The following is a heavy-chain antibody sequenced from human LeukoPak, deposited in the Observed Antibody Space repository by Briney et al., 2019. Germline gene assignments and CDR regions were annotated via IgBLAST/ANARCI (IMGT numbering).Heavy chain of an antibody. Sequence: GGSLRLSCVASGFTVSSNYMSWVRQAPGKGLEWVSVIYSGGSTYYADSVKGRFTISRDNSKNTLYLQMNSLRAEDTAVYYCARAIVVVVAATHWFDPWGQGTLVTVSS. CDR2: IYSGGST. J-gene: IGHJ5*02. CDR1: GFTVSSNY. V-gene: IGHV3-66*01. CDR3: ARAIVVVVAATHWFDP. D-gene: IGHD2-15*01.